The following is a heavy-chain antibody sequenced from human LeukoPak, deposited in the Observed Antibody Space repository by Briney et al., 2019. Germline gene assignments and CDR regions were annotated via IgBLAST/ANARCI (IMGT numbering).Heavy chain of an antibody. Sequence: GSLRLSCAASGFTFSSYSMNWIRQPPGKGLEWIGTIYYSGRTYYSPSLKSRVTISVDTSKNQFSLKLSSVTAADTAVYYCARRIQLWLRQGGAFDYWGQGTLVTVSS. CDR3: ARRIQLWLRQGGAFDY. CDR2: IYYSGRT. CDR1: GFTFSSYS. V-gene: IGHV4-39*01. J-gene: IGHJ4*02. D-gene: IGHD5-18*01.